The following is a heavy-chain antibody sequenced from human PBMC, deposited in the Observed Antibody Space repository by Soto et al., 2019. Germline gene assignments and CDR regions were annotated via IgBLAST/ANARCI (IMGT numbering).Heavy chain of an antibody. D-gene: IGHD3-10*01. CDR1: GDSVSSNSGA. CDR2: TYYRSKCYN. Sequence: SQTLSLTCAISGDSVSSNSGAWSWIRQSPSRGLEWLGRTYYRSKCYNDYAVSVKSRITINPDTSKNQFSLQLNSVTPEDTAVYYCASSTYYYGSGSYGGFDYWGQGTLVTVSS. CDR3: ASSTYYYGSGSYGGFDY. V-gene: IGHV6-1*01. J-gene: IGHJ4*02.